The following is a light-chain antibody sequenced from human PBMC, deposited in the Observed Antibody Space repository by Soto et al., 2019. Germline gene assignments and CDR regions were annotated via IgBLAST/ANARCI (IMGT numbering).Light chain of an antibody. CDR3: SSYAGSSNV. J-gene: IGLJ1*01. V-gene: IGLV2-8*01. Sequence: QSALTQPPSASGSPGQSVAISCTGTSSDVGGYNYVSWYQQHPGKAPKLMIYEVNKRPSGVPDRFSGSKSGNTASLTVSGLNAEDQDAYYCSSYAGSSNVFGTGTKVTV. CDR2: EVN. CDR1: SSDVGGYNY.